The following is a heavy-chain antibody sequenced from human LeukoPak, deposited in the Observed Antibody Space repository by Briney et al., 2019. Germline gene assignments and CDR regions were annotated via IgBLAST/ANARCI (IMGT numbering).Heavy chain of an antibody. V-gene: IGHV4-59*12. J-gene: IGHJ5*02. Sequence: SETLSLTCTVSGGFISSYYWSWIRQPPGKGLEWIGYIYYSGSTNYNPSLKSRVTISVDTSKNQFSLKLSSVTAADTAVYYCARGRITMVRGSNWFDPWGQGTLVTVSS. CDR3: ARGRITMVRGSNWFDP. CDR2: IYYSGST. CDR1: GGFISSYY. D-gene: IGHD3-10*01.